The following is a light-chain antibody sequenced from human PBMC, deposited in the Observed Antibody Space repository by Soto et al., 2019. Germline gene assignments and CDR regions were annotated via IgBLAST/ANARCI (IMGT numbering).Light chain of an antibody. V-gene: IGLV2-8*01. J-gene: IGLJ1*01. Sequence: QSALTQPPSASGSPGQSVTISCTGSSSDVGGYNYVSWYQQHPGKAPKLVIYEVRNRPSGVPDRFSGSKSGNTASLTVSGLQAEDEADYYCSSYPCTNNFGVFGPGTKLTVL. CDR2: EVR. CDR3: SSYPCTNNFGV. CDR1: SSDVGGYNY.